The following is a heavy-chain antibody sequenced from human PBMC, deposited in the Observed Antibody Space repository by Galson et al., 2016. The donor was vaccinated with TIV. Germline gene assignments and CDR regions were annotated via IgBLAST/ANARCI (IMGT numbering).Heavy chain of an antibody. J-gene: IGHJ4*02. CDR2: INPSGGDA. V-gene: IGHV1-46*01. Sequence: SVKVSCKASGYTFINNDIHWVRQAPGQGLEWMGIINPSGGDATYAQKFQGRVTMTRDTSTSTISMDLSSLTSKDTAVYYCARTESCGGDCYVFDYWGQGTLVTVSS. CDR1: GYTFINND. CDR3: ARTESCGGDCYVFDY. D-gene: IGHD2-21*02.